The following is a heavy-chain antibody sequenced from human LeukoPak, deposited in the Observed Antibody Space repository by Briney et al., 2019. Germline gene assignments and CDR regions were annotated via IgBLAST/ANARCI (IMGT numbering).Heavy chain of an antibody. J-gene: IGHJ4*02. CDR3: AREFCSSTSCYRAVDY. V-gene: IGHV3-48*04. Sequence: GGSLRLSCAASGFTFSCYSMNWVRQAPGKGLGWVSYISSSSSTIYYADSVKGRFTISRDNAKNSLYLQMNSLRAEDTAVYYCAREFCSSTSCYRAVDYWGQGTLVTVSS. CDR1: GFTFSCYS. CDR2: ISSSSSTI. D-gene: IGHD2-2*01.